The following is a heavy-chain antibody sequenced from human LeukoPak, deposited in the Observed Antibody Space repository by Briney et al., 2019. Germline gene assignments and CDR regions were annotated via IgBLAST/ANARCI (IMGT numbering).Heavy chain of an antibody. D-gene: IGHD3-16*01. J-gene: IGHJ2*01. V-gene: IGHV3-74*01. CDR3: VTGHYDSRMYFDL. CDR1: GLTFSTYW. Sequence: QSGGSLRLSCTASGLTFSTYWVHWVRQAPGKGVVWVSQIKFDGSLASYADSVKGRFTISRDNAKNTLYLQMNTLGTEDTAVYYCVTGHYDSRMYFDLWGRGTLVTVSS. CDR2: IKFDGSLA.